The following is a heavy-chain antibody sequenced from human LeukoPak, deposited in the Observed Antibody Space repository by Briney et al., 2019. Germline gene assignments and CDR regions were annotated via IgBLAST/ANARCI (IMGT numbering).Heavy chain of an antibody. CDR1: GGTFSSYA. V-gene: IGHV1-69*05. D-gene: IGHD3-10*01. Sequence: SVKVSCKASGGTFSSYAISWVRQAPGQGLEWMGGIIPIFGTANYAQKFQGRVTITTDESTSTAYMELSSLRSEDTAVYYCARAALRGRGSGSYIDYWGQGTLVTVSS. J-gene: IGHJ4*02. CDR3: ARAALRGRGSGSYIDY. CDR2: IIPIFGTA.